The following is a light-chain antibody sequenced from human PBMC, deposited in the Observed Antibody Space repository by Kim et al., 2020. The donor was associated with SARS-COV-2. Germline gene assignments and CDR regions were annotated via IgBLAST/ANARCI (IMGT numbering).Light chain of an antibody. J-gene: IGLJ2*01. V-gene: IGLV1-40*01. CDR2: GDK. CDR3: QTYDSSLSTLV. Sequence: RVNTSCTRSSTSVCRGYDVRGYQQLPGTAPTHLIDGDKSRPSGVPDRFSGSNSGTSAALAITVLQADDEADYYCQTYDSSLSTLVFGGGTQLTVL. CDR1: STSVCRGYD.